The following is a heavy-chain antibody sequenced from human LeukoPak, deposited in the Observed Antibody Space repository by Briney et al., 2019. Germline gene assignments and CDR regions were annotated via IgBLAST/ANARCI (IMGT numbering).Heavy chain of an antibody. Sequence: GGSLRLSCAASGFTFSNDWMNWVRQAPGKGLEWVSSINSGSTYTYYTESVKGRFTVSRDNAKNSLFLQMNSLRAEDTAIYYCARSLTTLTYEGYWGQGTLVTVSS. V-gene: IGHV3-21*01. D-gene: IGHD1-1*01. J-gene: IGHJ4*02. CDR3: ARSLTTLTYEGY. CDR2: INSGSTYT. CDR1: GFTFSNDW.